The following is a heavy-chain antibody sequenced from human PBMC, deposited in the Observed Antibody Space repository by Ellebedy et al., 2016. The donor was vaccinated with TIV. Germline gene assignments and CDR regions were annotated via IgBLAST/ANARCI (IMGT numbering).Heavy chain of an antibody. J-gene: IGHJ6*02. CDR1: GYTFTSYY. CDR3: ARDSMVRGVISYYYGMDV. D-gene: IGHD3-10*01. V-gene: IGHV1-46*01. Sequence: ASVKVSXXASGYTFTSYYMHWVRQAPGQGLEWMGIINPSGGSTSYAQKFQGRVTMTRDTSTSTVYMELGSLRSEDTAVYYCARDSMVRGVISYYYGMDVWGQGTTVTVSS. CDR2: INPSGGST.